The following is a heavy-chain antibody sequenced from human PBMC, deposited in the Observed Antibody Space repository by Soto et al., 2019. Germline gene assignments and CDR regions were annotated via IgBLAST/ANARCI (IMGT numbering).Heavy chain of an antibody. J-gene: IGHJ6*02. CDR1: GFSLSTSGMC. CDR2: IGWDDDK. V-gene: IGHV2-70*01. Sequence: PTLVNPTQTLTLTCTFSGFSLSTSGMCVSWIRQPPGKALEWLALIGWDDDKYYSTSLKTRLTISKDTSKNQVVLTMTNMDPVDTATYYCARELRYFDWSYYYGMDVWGQGTTVTVSS. CDR3: ARELRYFDWSYYYGMDV. D-gene: IGHD3-9*01.